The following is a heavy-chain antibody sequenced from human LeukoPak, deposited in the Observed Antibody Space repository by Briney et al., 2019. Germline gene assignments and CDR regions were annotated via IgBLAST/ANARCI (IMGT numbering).Heavy chain of an antibody. V-gene: IGHV3-21*01. D-gene: IGHD3-22*01. CDR2: ISGSSSYI. J-gene: IGHJ4*02. Sequence: GGSLRLSCAASGFTFSSYSMNWVRQAPGKGLEWVSSISGSSSYIYYADSVKGRFTISRDNAKKSLYLQMNSLRAEDTAMYYCARESGYYSHFDYWGQGTLVTVSS. CDR1: GFTFSSYS. CDR3: ARESGYYSHFDY.